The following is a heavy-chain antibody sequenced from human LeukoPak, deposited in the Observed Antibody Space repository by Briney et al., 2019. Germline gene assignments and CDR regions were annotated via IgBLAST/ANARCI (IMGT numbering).Heavy chain of an antibody. D-gene: IGHD3-22*01. V-gene: IGHV3-21*04. CDR2: ISSSSSYI. CDR1: GFTFSSYS. J-gene: IGHJ3*02. Sequence: PGGSLRLSCAASGFTFSSYSMNWVRQAPGKGLEWVSSISSSSSYIYYADSVKGRFTISRDNAKNSLYLQMNSLRAEDTAVYYCARVVTMIVVAYPDAFDIWGQGTMVTVSS. CDR3: ARVVTMIVVAYPDAFDI.